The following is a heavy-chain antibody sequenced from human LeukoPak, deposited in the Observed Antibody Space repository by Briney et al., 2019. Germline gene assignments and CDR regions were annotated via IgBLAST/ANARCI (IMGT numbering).Heavy chain of an antibody. CDR3: AKEAVDYDILTGYYTTGYFDY. CDR1: GFTFSSYA. Sequence: PGGSLRLSCAASGFTFSSYAMSWVRQAPGKGLEWVSGISGSGGNTYYADSVKGRFTISRDNPKNTLYLQMSSLRAEDTAVYYCAKEAVDYDILTGYYTTGYFDYWGQGTLVTVSS. D-gene: IGHD3-9*01. CDR2: ISGSGGNT. J-gene: IGHJ4*02. V-gene: IGHV3-23*01.